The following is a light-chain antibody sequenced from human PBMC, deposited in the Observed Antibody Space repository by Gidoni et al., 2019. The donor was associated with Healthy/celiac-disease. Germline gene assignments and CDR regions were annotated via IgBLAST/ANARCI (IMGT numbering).Light chain of an antibody. CDR2: WAS. CDR3: QQYYSTPQT. Sequence: DIVMPQSPDSLAVSLGERATINCKSSQTVLYISNNKNYLAWYQQKPAQPPKLLIYWASTRESGVPDRFSGSGSGTDFTLTISSLQAEDVAVYYCQQYYSTPQTFGQGTKVEIK. J-gene: IGKJ1*01. V-gene: IGKV4-1*01. CDR1: QTVLYISNNKNY.